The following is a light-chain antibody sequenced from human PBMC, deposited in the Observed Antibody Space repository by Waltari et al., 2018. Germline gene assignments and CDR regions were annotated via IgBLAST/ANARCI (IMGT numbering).Light chain of an antibody. CDR1: SPNIGSNP. V-gene: IGLV1-44*01. Sequence: QSVLTQPPSASGTPGQRVTISCSGSSPNIGSNPVNWYQQFPGTAPKLLIYSNNQRPSGVPDRFSGSKSGTSASLAISGLQSEDEVDYYCAAWDDSLNAWVFGGGTKLTVL. J-gene: IGLJ3*02. CDR3: AAWDDSLNAWV. CDR2: SNN.